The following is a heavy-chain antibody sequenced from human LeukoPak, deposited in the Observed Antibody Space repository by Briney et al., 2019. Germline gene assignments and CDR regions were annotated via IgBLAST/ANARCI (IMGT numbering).Heavy chain of an antibody. CDR1: GFTFSSYG. J-gene: IGHJ4*02. Sequence: GRSLRLSCAASGFTFSSYGMHWVRQAPGKGLEWVSLISADGGSTFSADSVKGRFSISRDNSKNSLYLQMNSLRSEDTAMYYCAKESGKFDYWGQGTLVAVSS. CDR3: AKESGKFDY. V-gene: IGHV3-43*02. CDR2: ISADGGST.